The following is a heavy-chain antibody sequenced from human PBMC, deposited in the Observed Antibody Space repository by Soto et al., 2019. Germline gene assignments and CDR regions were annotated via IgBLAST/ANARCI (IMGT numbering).Heavy chain of an antibody. Sequence: PGGSLRLPCAASGFTFSRYAMSWVRQAPGKGLEWVSAISGSGGSTYYADSVKARFAISRDNSNSTLYLQMHSLRAENTAVDYCAKSKNRQWLVPLLPYWGQGTLVTVSS. J-gene: IGHJ4*02. CDR3: AKSKNRQWLVPLLPY. D-gene: IGHD6-19*01. CDR2: ISGSGGST. CDR1: GFTFSRYA. V-gene: IGHV3-23*01.